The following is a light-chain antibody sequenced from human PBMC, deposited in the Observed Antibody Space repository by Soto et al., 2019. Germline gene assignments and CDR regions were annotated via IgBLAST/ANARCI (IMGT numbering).Light chain of an antibody. CDR2: KSS. J-gene: IGKJ1*01. CDR3: QQYHIYSGT. V-gene: IGKV1-5*03. Sequence: DIQMTQSPSTLSASVGDRVTITCRASQTIDSWLAWYQQRPGKPPNLLIYKSSTLASGVPSRFSGSGSGTEFTLTINRLQPDDFATYYCQQYHIYSGTFGRGTKVEIK. CDR1: QTIDSW.